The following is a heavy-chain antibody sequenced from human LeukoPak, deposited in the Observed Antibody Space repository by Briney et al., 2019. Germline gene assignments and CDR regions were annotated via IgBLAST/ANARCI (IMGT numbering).Heavy chain of an antibody. CDR3: ARDQGAILLYYYDSSGYYYEFDY. V-gene: IGHV1-46*01. J-gene: IGHJ4*02. Sequence: ASVKVSCKASGYTFTSYYIHWVRQAPGQGLEWMGIINPSGGSTSYAQKFQGRVTMTRDTSTSTVYMELSSLRSEDTAVYYCARDQGAILLYYYDSSGYYYEFDYWGQGTLVTVSS. CDR2: INPSGGST. D-gene: IGHD3-22*01. CDR1: GYTFTSYY.